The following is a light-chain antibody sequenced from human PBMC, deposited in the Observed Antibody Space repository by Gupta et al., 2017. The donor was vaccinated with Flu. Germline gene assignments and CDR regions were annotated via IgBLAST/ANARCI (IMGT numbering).Light chain of an antibody. V-gene: IGLV2-14*01. CDR1: SSDVGGYNY. CDR2: EVS. CDR3: SSYTSSSTRV. J-gene: IGLJ3*02. Sequence: QSALTQPASVSGSPGQPLTIPCTGTSSDVGGYNYVSWYQQHPGKAPKLMIYEVSNRPSGVSNRFSGSKSGNTASLTISGLQAEDEADYYCSSYTSSSTRVFGGGTKLTVL.